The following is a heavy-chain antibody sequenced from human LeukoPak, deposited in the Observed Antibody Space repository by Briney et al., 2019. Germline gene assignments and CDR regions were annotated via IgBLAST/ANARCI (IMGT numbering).Heavy chain of an antibody. Sequence: TGGSLRLSCAASGFTFDDYAMHWVRQAPGKGLEWVSGISWNSGSIGYADSVKGRFTISRDNAKNSLYLQMNSLRAEDTALYYCAKSSGIVVVPAAPGGAFDIWGQGTMVTVSS. D-gene: IGHD2-2*01. V-gene: IGHV3-9*01. CDR2: ISWNSGSI. CDR1: GFTFDDYA. J-gene: IGHJ3*02. CDR3: AKSSGIVVVPAAPGGAFDI.